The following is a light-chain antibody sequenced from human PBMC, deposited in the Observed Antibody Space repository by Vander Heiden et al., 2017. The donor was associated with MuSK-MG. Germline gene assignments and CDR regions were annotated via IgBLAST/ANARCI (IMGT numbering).Light chain of an antibody. CDR1: KVGGKF. CDR2: QDD. V-gene: IGLV3-1*01. CDR3: QAWDNGIVI. Sequence: YPLTQLPSVSVSPGQTATIPCHGDKVGGKFLCWFQQRPGQPPVMVIFQDDKRPSGISERFSGTNSGNTATLTISGTQALDEADYYCQAWDNGIVIFGGGTKLTVL. J-gene: IGLJ2*01.